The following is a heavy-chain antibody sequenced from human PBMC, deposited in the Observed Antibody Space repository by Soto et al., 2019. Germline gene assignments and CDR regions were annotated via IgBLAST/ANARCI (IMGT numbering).Heavy chain of an antibody. Sequence: PGGSLRLSCAASGFTFSSYAMHWVRQAPGKGLEWVAVISYDGSNKYYADSVKGRFTISRDNSKNTLYLQMNSLRAEDTAVYYCASFGHDYGDYVTGYYFDYWGQGTLVTISS. V-gene: IGHV3-30-3*01. CDR1: GFTFSSYA. J-gene: IGHJ4*02. D-gene: IGHD4-17*01. CDR3: ASFGHDYGDYVTGYYFDY. CDR2: ISYDGSNK.